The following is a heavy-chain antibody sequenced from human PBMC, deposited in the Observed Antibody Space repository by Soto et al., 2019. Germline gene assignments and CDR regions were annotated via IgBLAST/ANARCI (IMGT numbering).Heavy chain of an antibody. J-gene: IGHJ6*02. D-gene: IGHD3-3*01. V-gene: IGHV4-59*01. CDR1: GGSISSYY. Sequence: QVQLQESGPGLVKPSETLSLTCTVSGGSISSYYWSWIRQPPGKGLEGIGYIYYSGSTNYNPSLKGRVTISVDTSKTQFSLTLSAVAAADRAVYYCASDRSTYDFWSGYGYYYYCAIDVWGQGTTVTVSS. CDR2: IYYSGST. CDR3: ASDRSTYDFWSGYGYYYYCAIDV.